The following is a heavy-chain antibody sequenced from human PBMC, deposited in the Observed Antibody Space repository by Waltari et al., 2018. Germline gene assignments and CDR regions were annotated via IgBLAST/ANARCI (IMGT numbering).Heavy chain of an antibody. CDR3: ASDRGRGLYLDS. D-gene: IGHD2-15*01. V-gene: IGHV4-4*02. CDR2: VHQSGRS. CDR1: GASISNNFF. Sequence: QVQLQESGPGLVKPSGHLSLTCTVSGASISNNFFWGWGRQSPGKGLEWIGQVHQSGRSNYNPSLESRVTVSMDTSKNQFSLKMTSVTAADTAIYYCASDRGRGLYLDSWGQGTLVTVSP. J-gene: IGHJ4*02.